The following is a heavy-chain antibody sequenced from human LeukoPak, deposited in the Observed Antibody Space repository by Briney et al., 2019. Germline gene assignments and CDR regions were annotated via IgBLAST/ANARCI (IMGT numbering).Heavy chain of an antibody. J-gene: IGHJ3*02. CDR3: ARPLGIAVAGTSQIGAFDI. CDR2: IYYSGST. V-gene: IGHV4-59*08. D-gene: IGHD6-19*01. CDR1: GGSISSYY. Sequence: SETLSLTCTVSGGSISSYYWSWIRQPPGKGLEWIGYIYYSGSTNYNPSLKSRVTISVDTSKNQFSLKLSSVTAADTAVYYCARPLGIAVAGTSQIGAFDIWGQGTMVTVSS.